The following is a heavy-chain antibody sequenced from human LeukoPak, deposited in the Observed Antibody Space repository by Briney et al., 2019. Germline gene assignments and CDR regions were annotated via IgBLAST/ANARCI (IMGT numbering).Heavy chain of an antibody. CDR3: AGDPSSPHYYGSGIGGFDY. V-gene: IGHV4-34*01. CDR2: IHHSGST. D-gene: IGHD3-10*01. CDR1: GGSFSGYY. J-gene: IGHJ4*02. Sequence: SETLSLTCAVYGGSFSGYYWSWIRQPPGKGLEWIGEIHHSGSTNYNPSLKSRVPQSVDASKNQFSLKLSSVAAADTGVHYCAGDPSSPHYYGSGIGGFDYWGQGTLVTVSS.